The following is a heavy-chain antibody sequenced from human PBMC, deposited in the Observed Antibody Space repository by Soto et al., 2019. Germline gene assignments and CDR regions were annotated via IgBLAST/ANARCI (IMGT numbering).Heavy chain of an antibody. Sequence: QVQLVQSGTEVKKPGSSVKVSCKASGGTLSNNAISWVRQAPGQGLEWVGGIIPLSATTNYAQKFQGRVTIAADRTTSTAFMEISSASSEAATFYYCARAFDDRGIVVVPASNPYYYGRAVWGQGTTSTVSS. J-gene: IGHJ6*02. CDR1: GGTLSNNA. V-gene: IGHV1-69*06. CDR3: ARAFDDRGIVVVPASNPYYYGRAV. CDR2: IIPLSATT. D-gene: IGHD2-2*01.